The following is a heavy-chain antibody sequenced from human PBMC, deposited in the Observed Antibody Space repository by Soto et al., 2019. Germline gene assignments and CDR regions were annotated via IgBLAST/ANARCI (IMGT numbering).Heavy chain of an antibody. V-gene: IGHV4-4*02. CDR1: SGSISSSNW. CDR3: ARLPARWSTRGAYYYMAV. Sequence: QVQLQESGPGLVKPSGTLSLTCAVSSGSISSSNWWSWVRQPPGKGLEWIGEIYHSGSTNYNPSLKSRVTISVNKSKNQLALQLSSVTAADTAVYYWARLPARWSTRGAYYYMAVWGKGTTVTVSS. CDR2: IYHSGST. D-gene: IGHD2-15*01. J-gene: IGHJ6*03.